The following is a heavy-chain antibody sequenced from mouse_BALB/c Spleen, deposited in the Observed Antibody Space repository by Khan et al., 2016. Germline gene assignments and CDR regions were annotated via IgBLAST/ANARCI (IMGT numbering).Heavy chain of an antibody. CDR2: ISSGSSTI. CDR1: GFTFSRFG. V-gene: IGHV5-17*02. J-gene: IGHJ2*01. Sequence: EVELVESGGGLVQPGGSRKLSCAATGFTFSRFGMHWVRQAPEKGLEWVAYISSGSSTIYYADPLKGRFTISRDNPKNALFLQMTSLSAEDTAMYYCARGDYWGQGTTLTVSS. CDR3: ARGDY.